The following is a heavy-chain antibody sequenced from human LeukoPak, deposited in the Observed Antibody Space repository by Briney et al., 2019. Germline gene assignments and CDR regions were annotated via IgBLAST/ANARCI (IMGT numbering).Heavy chain of an antibody. CDR2: IYPGDSNT. J-gene: IGHJ1*01. Sequence: GESLKISCKGSGYSFVNYWIGWVRQMPGKGLQWMGLIYPGDSNTVYRPSFQGQATMSVDKPISTAYLQWSSLKASDTAMYYCAVRMAYDSIGDVNWWGQGTQVTVSS. CDR1: GYSFVNYW. CDR3: AVRMAYDSIGDVNW. D-gene: IGHD3-22*01. V-gene: IGHV5-51*01.